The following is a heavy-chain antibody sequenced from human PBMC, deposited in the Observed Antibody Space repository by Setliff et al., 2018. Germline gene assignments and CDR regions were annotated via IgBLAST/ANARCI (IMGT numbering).Heavy chain of an antibody. Sequence: GGSLRLSCAASGFTLSSYGIHWVRQAPGKGLEWVAVVWYGGSNEDYADSVKGRFTISRDNSKNTLYLQMNSLRAEDTAVYYCAKGRDYGDYYYYYGMDVWGQGTTVTVSS. J-gene: IGHJ6*02. CDR2: VWYGGSNE. V-gene: IGHV3-30*02. CDR1: GFTLSSYG. D-gene: IGHD4-17*01. CDR3: AKGRDYGDYYYYYGMDV.